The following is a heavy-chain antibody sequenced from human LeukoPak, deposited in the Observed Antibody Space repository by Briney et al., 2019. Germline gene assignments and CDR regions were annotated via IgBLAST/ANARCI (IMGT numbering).Heavy chain of an antibody. J-gene: IGHJ4*02. Sequence: GSVKVSCKASGYIFTSYNIHWLRQAPGQGLEWMGIINSSGGSTSYAQKFQDRVTMTRDTSTSTVYMELTSLRSEDTAVFYCARGQYDSPWSPLDYWGQGTLVTVSS. D-gene: IGHD2-8*01. V-gene: IGHV1-46*01. CDR2: INSSGGST. CDR1: GYIFTSYN. CDR3: ARGQYDSPWSPLDY.